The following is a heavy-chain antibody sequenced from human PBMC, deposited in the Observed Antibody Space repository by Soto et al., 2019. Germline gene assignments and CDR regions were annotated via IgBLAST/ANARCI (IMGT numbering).Heavy chain of an antibody. CDR2: VSSGGDNT. Sequence: EVQLLQSGGGLGQPGGSLTLSCAASGFTFNNFAMTWVRQAPGKGLEWVSSVSSGGDNTWYADSVKGRFTISRDNPKNTLYLHMNILSAADTAVYYCAKVHLPHSNHGGGYLLDFWGQGTLVTVSS. J-gene: IGHJ4*02. V-gene: IGHV3-23*01. D-gene: IGHD4-4*01. CDR3: AKVHLPHSNHGGGYLLDF. CDR1: GFTFNNFA.